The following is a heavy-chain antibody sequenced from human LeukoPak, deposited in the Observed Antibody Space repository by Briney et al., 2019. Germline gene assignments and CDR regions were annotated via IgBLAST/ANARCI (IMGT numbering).Heavy chain of an antibody. CDR1: GGSISNYY. V-gene: IGHV4-4*07. CDR2: IYTSGST. J-gene: IGHJ4*02. CDR3: ARDGPPYYYASGSYFDY. D-gene: IGHD3-10*01. Sequence: PSETLSLTCTVSGGSISNYYWSWIRQPPGKGLEWIGHIYTSGSTNYNPSLKSRVTMSVDTSKNQFSLKLSSVTAADTAVYYCARDGPPYYYASGSYFDYWGQGTLVTVSS.